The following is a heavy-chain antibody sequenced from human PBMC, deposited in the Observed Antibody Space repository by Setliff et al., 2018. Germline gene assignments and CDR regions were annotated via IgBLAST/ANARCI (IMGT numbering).Heavy chain of an antibody. Sequence: PGGSLRLSCAASGFTFVNYWMHWVRQAPWKGLVWVSRVNSDGSSTIYADSVMGRFTISRDNAENTLYLQMNSLRPDDTAVYYCARDPHFDSWGQGTLVTVSS. V-gene: IGHV3-74*01. CDR1: GFTFVNYW. CDR3: ARDPHFDS. CDR2: VNSDGSST. J-gene: IGHJ4*02.